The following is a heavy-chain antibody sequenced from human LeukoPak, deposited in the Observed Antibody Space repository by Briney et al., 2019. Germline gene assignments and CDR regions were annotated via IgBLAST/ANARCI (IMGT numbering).Heavy chain of an antibody. J-gene: IGHJ5*02. CDR1: GYTFTGYY. CDR3: ARPLKDSSSSNWFDP. Sequence: APVKVSCKASGYTFTGYYMHWVRQAPGQGLEWMGWINPNSGGTNYAQKFQGRVTMTRDTSISTAYMELSRLRSDDTAVYYCARPLKDSSSSNWFDPWGQGTLVTVSS. V-gene: IGHV1-2*02. D-gene: IGHD6-6*01. CDR2: INPNSGGT.